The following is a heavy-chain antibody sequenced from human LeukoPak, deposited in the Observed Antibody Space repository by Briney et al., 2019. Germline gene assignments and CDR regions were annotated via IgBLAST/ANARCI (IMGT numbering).Heavy chain of an antibody. CDR1: GFTFTNAW. J-gene: IGHJ6*04. V-gene: IGHV3-15*01. CDR3: TRLSGYEGMDV. Sequence: GGSLRLSCAASGFTFTNAWMSWVRQAPGKGLEWVGRIKSKTDGGTTDYIAPVKGRFTISRDDSKSIAYLQMNSLKTEDTAVYYCTRLSGYEGMDVWGKGTTVTVSS. D-gene: IGHD1-26*01. CDR2: IKSKTDGGTT.